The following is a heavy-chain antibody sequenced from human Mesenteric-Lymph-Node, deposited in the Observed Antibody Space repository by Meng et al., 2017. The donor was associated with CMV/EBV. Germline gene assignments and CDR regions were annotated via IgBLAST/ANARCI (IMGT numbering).Heavy chain of an antibody. CDR2: ISYSGIS. Sequence: CTVSGGCISSGGYYWSWIRQHPGKGMEWIGYISYSGISWYNPSLQSRVTISVDTSNNQFSLRLSSVTAADTAVYYCARGRSGYSLHDYWGQGTLVTVSS. D-gene: IGHD3-3*01. CDR1: GGCISSGGYY. J-gene: IGHJ4*02. CDR3: ARGRSGYSLHDY. V-gene: IGHV4-31*03.